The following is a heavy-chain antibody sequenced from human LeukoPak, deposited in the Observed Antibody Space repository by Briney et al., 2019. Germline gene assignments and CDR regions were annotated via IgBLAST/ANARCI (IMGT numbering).Heavy chain of an antibody. CDR3: ARDHGTMVRGASGFDY. CDR2: IIPIFGTA. Sequence: EASVKVSCKASGGTFSSYAISWVRQAPGQGLEWMGGIIPIFGTANYAQKFQGRVTITTDESTSTAYMELSSLRSEDTAVYYCARDHGTMVRGASGFDYWGQGTLVTVSS. V-gene: IGHV1-69*05. J-gene: IGHJ4*02. CDR1: GGTFSSYA. D-gene: IGHD3-10*01.